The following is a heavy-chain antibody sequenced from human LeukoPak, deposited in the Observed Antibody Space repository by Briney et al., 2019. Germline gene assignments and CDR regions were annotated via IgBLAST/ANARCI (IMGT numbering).Heavy chain of an antibody. CDR3: ARLEGRDGYNSPFGY. CDR2: IYPGDSDT. D-gene: IGHD5-24*01. J-gene: IGHJ4*02. Sequence: GESLKISCKGSGYSFTSYWIGWVRQMPGKGLEWMGIIYPGDSDTRYSPPFQGQVTISADKSISTAYLQWSSLKASDTAMYYCARLEGRDGYNSPFGYWGQGTLVTVSS. V-gene: IGHV5-51*01. CDR1: GYSFTSYW.